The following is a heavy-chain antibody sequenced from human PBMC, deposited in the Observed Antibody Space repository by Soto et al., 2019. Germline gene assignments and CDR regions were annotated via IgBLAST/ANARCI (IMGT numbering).Heavy chain of an antibody. Sequence: SVLISLSSAVYGGTISGYYWRWISQPQGKGLEGIGEINHSGSTNYNQSLKSRVTISVDTSKNQFSLKRSFVTAGDTAAYSARRGAHFYVSGIFYLPGVKTVFDSRVQGTLVPVS. CDR3: RRGAHFYVSGIFYLPGVKTVFDS. V-gene: IGHV4-34*08. J-gene: IGHJ5*01. D-gene: IGHD3-10*01. CDR2: INHSGST. CDR1: GGTISGYY.